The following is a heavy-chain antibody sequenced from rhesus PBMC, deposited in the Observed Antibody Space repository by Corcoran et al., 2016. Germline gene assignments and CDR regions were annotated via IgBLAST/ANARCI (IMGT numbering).Heavy chain of an antibody. D-gene: IGHD6-13*01. CDR1: GGAISSSNW. CDR2: IGGITGRT. V-gene: IGHV4-65*02. CDR3: ARHEYSSDY. Sequence: QVQLQESGPGRVKPSETLSLTCAVSGGAISSSNWWNWIRQPPGKGVEEIGNIGGITGRTSSNTTRKGQLNMSKATSRNQFSMTLRSVTAADTAGYYCARHEYSSDYWGQGVLVTFSS. J-gene: IGHJ4*01.